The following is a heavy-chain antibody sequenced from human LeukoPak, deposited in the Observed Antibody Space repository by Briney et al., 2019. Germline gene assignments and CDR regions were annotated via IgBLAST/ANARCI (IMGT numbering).Heavy chain of an antibody. CDR3: ARGRVGLRFLEWLVYFDY. V-gene: IGHV3-64*01. D-gene: IGHD3-3*01. CDR2: ISSNGGST. J-gene: IGHJ4*02. CDR1: GFTFSSYA. Sequence: GGSLRLSCAASGFTFSSYAMHWVRQAPGKGLEYVSAISSNGGSTCYANSVKGRFTISRDNSKNTLYLQMGSLRAEDMAVYYCARGRVGLRFLEWLVYFDYWGQGTLVTVSS.